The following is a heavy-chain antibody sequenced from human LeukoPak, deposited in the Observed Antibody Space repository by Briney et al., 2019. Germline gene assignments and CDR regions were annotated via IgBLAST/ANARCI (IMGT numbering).Heavy chain of an antibody. J-gene: IGHJ6*02. CDR2: ISAYNGNT. Sequence: RASVKVSCKASGYTFTSYGISWVRQAPGQGLEWMGWISAYNGNTNYAQKLQGRVTMTTDTSTSTAYMELRSLRSDDTAVYYRARTTAMVRGVTHTQPRAVYYYGMDVWGQGTTVTVSS. V-gene: IGHV1-18*01. CDR1: GYTFTSYG. CDR3: ARTTAMVRGVTHTQPRAVYYYGMDV. D-gene: IGHD3-10*01.